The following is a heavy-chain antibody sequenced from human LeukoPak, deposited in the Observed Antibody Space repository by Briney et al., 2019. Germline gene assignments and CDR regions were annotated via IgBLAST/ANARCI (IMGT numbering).Heavy chain of an antibody. CDR1: GFTFSSYA. D-gene: IGHD2-21*02. Sequence: GGSLRLSCAASGFTFSSYAMHWVRQAPGKELEWVAVISYDGSNKYYADSVKGRFTISRDNSKNTLYLQMNSLRAEDTAVYYCARDGELVVVTAILDYWGQGTLVTVSS. V-gene: IGHV3-30-3*01. CDR3: ARDGELVVVTAILDY. J-gene: IGHJ4*02. CDR2: ISYDGSNK.